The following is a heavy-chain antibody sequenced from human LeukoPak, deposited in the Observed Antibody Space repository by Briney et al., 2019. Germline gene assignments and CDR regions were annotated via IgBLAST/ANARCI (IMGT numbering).Heavy chain of an antibody. D-gene: IGHD1-14*01. V-gene: IGHV1-69*04. J-gene: IGHJ5*02. CDR1: GGTFSSYA. CDR3: AEGYNGNCFDP. CDR2: IIPILGIA. Sequence: SVKVSCKASGGTFSSYAISWVRQAPAQGLEWMGRIIPILGIANYAQKFQGRVTITADKSTSTAYMELSSLRSEDTAVYYCAEGYNGNCFDPWGQGTLVAVSS.